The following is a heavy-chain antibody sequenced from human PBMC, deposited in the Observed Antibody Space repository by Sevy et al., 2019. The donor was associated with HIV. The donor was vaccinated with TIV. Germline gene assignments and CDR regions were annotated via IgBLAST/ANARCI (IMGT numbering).Heavy chain of an antibody. CDR2: FDPEDGET. Sequence: ASVKVSCKVSGYTLTKLSMHWVRQAPGKGLEWMGSFDPEDGETIYAQKFQGRVIMTDDRSTDTAYMELSSLRFEDTAVFYCATTKGYYEISGDPFDYWGQGTLVTVSS. V-gene: IGHV1-24*01. CDR3: ATTKGYYEISGDPFDY. CDR1: GYTLTKLS. D-gene: IGHD3-22*01. J-gene: IGHJ4*02.